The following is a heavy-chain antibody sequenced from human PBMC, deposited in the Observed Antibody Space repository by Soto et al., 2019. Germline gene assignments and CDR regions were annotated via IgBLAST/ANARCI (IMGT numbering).Heavy chain of an antibody. Sequence: PGGSLRLSCAASGFTFNIYGMHWVRQAPDKGLEWVALISYDGSNQYYADSVKGRFTISRDNSKNTLFLQMNSLRADDTAVYYCARGETAWPLAYGLDVWGQGTTVTVSS. D-gene: IGHD2-21*02. V-gene: IGHV3-30*03. CDR1: GFTFNIYG. CDR2: ISYDGSNQ. CDR3: ARGETAWPLAYGLDV. J-gene: IGHJ6*02.